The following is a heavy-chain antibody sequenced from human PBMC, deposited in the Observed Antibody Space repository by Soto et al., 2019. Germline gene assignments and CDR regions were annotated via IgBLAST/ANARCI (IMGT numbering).Heavy chain of an antibody. V-gene: IGHV4-59*01. J-gene: IGHJ6*02. CDR3: AGWYYDFWSGYPTTGYGMDV. Sequence: SETLSLTCTVSGGSISSYYWSWIRQPPGKGLEWIGYIYYSGSTNYNPSLKSRVTISVDTSKNQFSLKLSSVTAADTAVYYCAGWYYDFWSGYPTTGYGMDVWGQGTKVTVSS. D-gene: IGHD3-3*01. CDR2: IYYSGST. CDR1: GGSISSYY.